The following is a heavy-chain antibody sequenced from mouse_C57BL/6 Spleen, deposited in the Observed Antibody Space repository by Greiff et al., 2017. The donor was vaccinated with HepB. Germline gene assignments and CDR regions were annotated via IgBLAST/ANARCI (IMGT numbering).Heavy chain of an antibody. CDR2: IDPSDSYT. V-gene: IGHV1-69*01. J-gene: IGHJ2*01. CDR3: ARSGSSGYVYYFDY. CDR1: GYTFTSYW. D-gene: IGHD3-2*02. Sequence: VQLQQPGAELVMPGASVKLSCKASGYTFTSYWMHWVKQRPGQGLEWIGEIDPSDSYTNYNQKFQGKSTLTVDKSSSTAYMQLSSLTSEDSAVYYCARSGSSGYVYYFDYWGQGTTLTVSS.